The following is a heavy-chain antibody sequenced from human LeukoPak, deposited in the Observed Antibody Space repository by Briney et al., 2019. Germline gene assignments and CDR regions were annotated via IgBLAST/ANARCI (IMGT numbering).Heavy chain of an antibody. J-gene: IGHJ4*02. CDR3: ARDYGETSAFYY. CDR2: IIPILGIA. D-gene: IGHD4-17*01. CDR1: GGTFSSYA. V-gene: IGHV1-69*04. Sequence: SVKVSCKASGGTFSSYAISWVRQAPGQGLEWMGRIIPILGIANYAQKFQGRVTITADKSTSTAYMELSSLRSEDTAVYYCARDYGETSAFYYWGQGTLVTVSS.